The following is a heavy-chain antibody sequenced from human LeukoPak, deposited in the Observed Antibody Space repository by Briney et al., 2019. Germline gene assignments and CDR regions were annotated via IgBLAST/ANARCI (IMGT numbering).Heavy chain of an antibody. V-gene: IGHV4-59*06. Sequence: PSETLSLTCTVSGGSISSYYWSWIRQPPGKGLEWIGYIYYSGSTYYNPSLKSRVTISVDTSKNQFSLKLSSVTAADTAVYYCARVITYYYDSSGYYYVYYFDYWGQGTLVTVSS. CDR2: IYYSGST. J-gene: IGHJ4*02. CDR1: GGSISSYY. CDR3: ARVITYYYDSSGYYYVYYFDY. D-gene: IGHD3-22*01.